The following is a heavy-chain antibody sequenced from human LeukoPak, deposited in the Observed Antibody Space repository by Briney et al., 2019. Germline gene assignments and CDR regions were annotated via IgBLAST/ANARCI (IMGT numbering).Heavy chain of an antibody. V-gene: IGHV1-69*04. J-gene: IGHJ4*02. CDR2: LIPVLGMS. Sequence: GASVKVSCKSSGGSFSTYAVYWVRQAPGQGLEWMGRLIPVLGMSHYAPGFQGRVTLTADRSTNTAYMELDRLTSDDTAVYFCARDRGGGFDLAFFDHWGQGTLVTVSS. D-gene: IGHD5-12*01. CDR3: ARDRGGGFDLAFFDH. CDR1: GGSFSTYA.